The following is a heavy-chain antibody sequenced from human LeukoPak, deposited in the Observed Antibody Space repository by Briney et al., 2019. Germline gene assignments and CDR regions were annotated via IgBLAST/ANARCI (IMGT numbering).Heavy chain of an antibody. Sequence: GGSLRLSCAASGYTFSSYAMSWVRQAPGKGLEWVSAISGSGGSTYYADSVKGRFTISRDNSKNTLYLQMNSLRAEDTAVYYCAKERYSYGPDRYYFDYRGQGTLVTVSS. J-gene: IGHJ4*02. V-gene: IGHV3-23*01. CDR2: ISGSGGST. D-gene: IGHD5-18*01. CDR3: AKERYSYGPDRYYFDY. CDR1: GYTFSSYA.